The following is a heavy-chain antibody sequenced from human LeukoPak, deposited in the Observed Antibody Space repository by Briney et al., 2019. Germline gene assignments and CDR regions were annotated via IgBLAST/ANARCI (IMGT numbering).Heavy chain of an antibody. V-gene: IGHV4-59*11. D-gene: IGHD3-22*01. CDR2: INYSGNT. J-gene: IGHJ4*02. CDR1: GGSISGHH. Sequence: SETLSLTCTVSGGSISGHHWSWIRQSPGKGLEWIGYINYSGNTRYKPSLRSRVTISVDTSKNQFSLNVNSVTAADTAVYYCARTSDYDTIGYYLDYWGQGVLATVSS. CDR3: ARTSDYDTIGYYLDY.